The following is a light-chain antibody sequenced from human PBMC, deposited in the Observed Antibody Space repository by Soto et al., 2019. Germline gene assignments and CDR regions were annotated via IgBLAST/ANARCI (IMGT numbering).Light chain of an antibody. CDR3: QQYDSTPWT. V-gene: IGKV4-1*01. CDR2: WAS. CDR1: QSILYSSNNKNY. Sequence: DTVMTQSPDSLAVSLGERATINCKSSQSILYSSNNKNYLAWYQQKPGQPPKLLIYWASTRESGVPDRFSGSGSGTDFTLTISSLQAEDVAVYYCQQYDSTPWTFGQGTKVEIK. J-gene: IGKJ1*01.